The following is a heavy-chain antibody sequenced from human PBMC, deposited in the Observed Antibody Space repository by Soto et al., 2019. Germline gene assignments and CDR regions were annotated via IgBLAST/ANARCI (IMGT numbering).Heavy chain of an antibody. J-gene: IGHJ4*02. CDR2: IIPILGIA. Sequence: HVQLVQSGAEVKKPGSSVKVSCKGSGGTFSSYTISWVRQAPGQGLEWRGRIIPILGIANYAQKFQGRVTITADKSTSTAYMELSSLRSEDTAVYYCARELRAEVRGVPTEAAPIDYWGQGTLVTVSS. CDR1: GGTFSSYT. D-gene: IGHD3-10*01. V-gene: IGHV1-69*08. CDR3: ARELRAEVRGVPTEAAPIDY.